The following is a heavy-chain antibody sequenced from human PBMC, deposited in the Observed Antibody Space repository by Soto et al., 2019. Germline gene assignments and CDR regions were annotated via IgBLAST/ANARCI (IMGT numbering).Heavy chain of an antibody. D-gene: IGHD1-1*01. Sequence: QITLKESGPTRVRPTQTLTLTCTFSGFSLTTSGVGVGWIRQTPGKALEYLAVIYWDDDKRYSPSLKSRLTISKDTSQQQVVLSRVYIYPVYTCLYSCAHRLYMSGHSDQCYFDYWGQGALVSVSS. J-gene: IGHJ4*02. CDR1: GFSLTTSGVG. CDR3: AHRLYMSGHSDQCYFDY. CDR2: IYWDDDK. V-gene: IGHV2-5*02.